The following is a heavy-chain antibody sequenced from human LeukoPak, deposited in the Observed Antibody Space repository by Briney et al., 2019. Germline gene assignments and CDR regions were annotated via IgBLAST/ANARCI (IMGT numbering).Heavy chain of an antibody. D-gene: IGHD5-18*01. V-gene: IGHV3-30*18. J-gene: IGHJ4*02. CDR2: ISYDGSNK. CDR1: GFTFSSYG. CDR3: AKDEYSYGYLDY. Sequence: GRSLRLSCAASGFTFSSYGMHWVRQAPGKGLEWVAVISYDGSNKYYADSVKGRFTISRGNSKNTLYLQMNSLRAEDTAVYYCAKDEYSYGYLDYWGQGTLVTVSS.